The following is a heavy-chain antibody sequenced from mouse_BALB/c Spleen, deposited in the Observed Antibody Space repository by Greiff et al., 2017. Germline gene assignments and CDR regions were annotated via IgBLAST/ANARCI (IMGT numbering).Heavy chain of an antibody. CDR2: ISSGGSYT. CDR1: GFPFSSYT. J-gene: IGHJ2*01. CDR3: TSRTWGYFDY. Sequence: EVMLVESGGGLVKPGGSLKLSCAASGFPFSSYTMSWVRQTPEKRLEWVATISSGGSYTNYPDSVKGRYTISRDNAKNTLYLQMSSLKSQDTALYYCTSRTWGYFDYWGQGTTLTVSS. V-gene: IGHV5-6-4*01. D-gene: IGHD4-1*01.